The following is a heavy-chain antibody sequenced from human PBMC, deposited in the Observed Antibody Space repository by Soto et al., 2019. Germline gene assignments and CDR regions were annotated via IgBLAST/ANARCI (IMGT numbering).Heavy chain of an antibody. CDR3: ASHIGIAACFFDY. V-gene: IGHV4-39*01. D-gene: IGHD6-13*01. CDR2: IYYSGST. J-gene: IGHJ4*02. Sequence: SETLSLTCTVSGGSISSSSYYWGWIRQPPGKGLEWIGSIYYSGSTYYNPSLKSRVTISVDTSKNQFSLKLSSVTAADTAVYYCASHIGIAACFFDYGGQGTLVTVSS. CDR1: GGSISSSSYY.